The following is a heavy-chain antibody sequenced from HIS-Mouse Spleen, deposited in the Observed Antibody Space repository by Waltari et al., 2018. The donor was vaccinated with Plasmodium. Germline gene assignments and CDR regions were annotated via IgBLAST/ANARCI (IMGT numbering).Heavy chain of an antibody. Sequence: QVQLQQWGAGLLKPSETLSLTCAVYGGSFSGYYWSWIRQPPGKGLEWIGEINHSGSTTYHPSLKSRVTISVDTSKNQFSLKLSSVTAADTAVYYCARAPIRDAFDIWGQGTMVTVSS. J-gene: IGHJ3*02. CDR2: INHSGST. V-gene: IGHV4-34*01. CDR1: GGSFSGYY. D-gene: IGHD3-9*01. CDR3: ARAPIRDAFDI.